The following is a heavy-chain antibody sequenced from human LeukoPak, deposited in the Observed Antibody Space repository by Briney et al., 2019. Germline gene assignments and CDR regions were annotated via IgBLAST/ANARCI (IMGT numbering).Heavy chain of an antibody. CDR1: GFTFSSYV. V-gene: IGHV3-21*01. J-gene: IGHJ3*02. CDR3: ARDLVGPPGRNAFDI. CDR2: ISSSSSYI. Sequence: GRSLRLSCAASGFTFSSYVMHWVRQAPGKGLEWVSSISSSSSYIYYADSVKGRFTISRDNAKNSLYLQMNSLRAEDTAVYYCARDLVGPPGRNAFDIWGQGTMVTVSS. D-gene: IGHD2-2*01.